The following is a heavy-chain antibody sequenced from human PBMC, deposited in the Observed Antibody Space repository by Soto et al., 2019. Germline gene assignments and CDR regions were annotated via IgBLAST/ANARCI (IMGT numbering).Heavy chain of an antibody. D-gene: IGHD6-13*01. V-gene: IGHV1-2*04. Sequence: ASVKVSCKASGYTFTGYYMHWVRQAPGQGLEWMGWINPNSGGTNYAQKFQGWVTMTRDTSISTAYMELRSLRSDDTAVYYCAREIAAAGDAFDIWGQGTMVTVSS. CDR2: INPNSGGT. J-gene: IGHJ3*02. CDR1: GYTFTGYY. CDR3: AREIAAAGDAFDI.